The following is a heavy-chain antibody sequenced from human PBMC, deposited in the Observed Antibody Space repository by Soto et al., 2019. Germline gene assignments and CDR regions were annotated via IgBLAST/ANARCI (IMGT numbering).Heavy chain of an antibody. D-gene: IGHD4-17*01. J-gene: IGHJ3*02. CDR3: ARDDNYGGKRVDI. CDR2: ISAYNGNT. CDR1: GYTFTSYG. Sequence: QVQLVQSGAEVKKPGASVKVSCKASGYTFTSYGISWVRQAPGQGLEWMGWISAYNGNTNYAQKFQGRVTITADESTSTAYMELSSLRSEDTAVYYCARDDNYGGKRVDIWGQGTMVTVSS. V-gene: IGHV1-18*01.